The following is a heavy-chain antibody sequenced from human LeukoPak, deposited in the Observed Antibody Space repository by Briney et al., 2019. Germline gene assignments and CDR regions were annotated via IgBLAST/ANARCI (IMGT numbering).Heavy chain of an antibody. CDR1: GFTFSSYV. V-gene: IGHV3-23*01. CDR2: ISGSGGST. J-gene: IGHJ4*02. CDR3: AKDSEQIVVVITTQFDY. D-gene: IGHD3-22*01. Sequence: PGGSLRVSCAASGFTFSSYVMSWVRQAPGNGLEWVSAISGSGGSTYYADSVKGRFTISRDNSKNTLYLQMNSLRAEDTAVYYCAKDSEQIVVVITTQFDYWGQGTLVTVSS.